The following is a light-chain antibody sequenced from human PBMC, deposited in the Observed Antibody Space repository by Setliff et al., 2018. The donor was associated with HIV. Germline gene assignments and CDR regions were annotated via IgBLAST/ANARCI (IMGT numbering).Light chain of an antibody. CDR3: QSYDSLSGSRV. J-gene: IGLJ1*01. CDR2: GNN. Sequence: QSVLTQPPSVSGAPGQRITISCTGRSSNIGAYEVHWYQQLPGTAPKLLIYGNNLWPSGVPDRFSGSKSGTSASLAITGLQPEDEGDYYCQSYDSLSGSRVFGTGTKVTVL. CDR1: SSNIGAYE. V-gene: IGLV1-40*01.